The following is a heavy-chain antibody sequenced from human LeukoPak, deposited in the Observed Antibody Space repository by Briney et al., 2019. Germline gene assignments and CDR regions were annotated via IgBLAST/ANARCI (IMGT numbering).Heavy chain of an antibody. CDR3: ATRPENWNYIQEDY. CDR2: ISSSSSYI. J-gene: IGHJ4*02. CDR1: GFTFSSYS. V-gene: IGHV3-21*01. D-gene: IGHD1-7*01. Sequence: AGGSLRLSCAASGFTFSSYSMNWVRQAPGKGLEWVSSISSSSSYIYYADSVKGRFTISRDNAKNSLYLQMNSLRAEDTAVYYCATRPENWNYIQEDYWGQGILVTVSS.